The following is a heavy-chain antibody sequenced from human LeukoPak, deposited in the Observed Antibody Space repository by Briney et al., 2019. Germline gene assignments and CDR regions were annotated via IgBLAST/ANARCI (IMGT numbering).Heavy chain of an antibody. V-gene: IGHV3-30*04. CDR2: ISYDGSNK. Sequence: GGSLRLSCAASGFTFSSYATHWVRQAPGKRLEWVAVISYDGSNKYYADSVKGRFTISRDNSKNTLYLQMNSLRAEDTAVYYCARDLRLLWFGEFTTPGDYWGQGTLVTVSS. CDR3: ARDLRLLWFGEFTTPGDY. CDR1: GFTFSSYA. J-gene: IGHJ4*02. D-gene: IGHD3-10*01.